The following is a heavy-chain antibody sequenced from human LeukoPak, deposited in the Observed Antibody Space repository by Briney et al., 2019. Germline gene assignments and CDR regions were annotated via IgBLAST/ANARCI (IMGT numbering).Heavy chain of an antibody. CDR2: INPNSGGT. V-gene: IGHV1-2*02. CDR1: GYTFTGYY. Sequence: GASVKVSCKASGYTFTGYYMHWVRQAPGQGLEWMGWINPNSGGTNYAQKFQGRVTMTRDTSISTAYMELSRLRSDDTAVYYCARDKTIAAAGREYNWFDPWGQGTLVTVSS. D-gene: IGHD6-13*01. CDR3: ARDKTIAAAGREYNWFDP. J-gene: IGHJ5*02.